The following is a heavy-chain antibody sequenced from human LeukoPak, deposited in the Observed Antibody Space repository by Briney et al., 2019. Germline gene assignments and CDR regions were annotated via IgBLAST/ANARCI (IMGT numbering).Heavy chain of an antibody. Sequence: SETLSLTCAVYGGSFSGYYWSWIRQPPGKGLEWIGEINHSGGTNYNPSLKSRVTISVDTSKNHFSLKLSSVTAADTAVYYCARNGSPQLWFDPWGQGTLVTVSS. CDR3: ARNGSPQLWFDP. J-gene: IGHJ5*02. V-gene: IGHV4-34*01. CDR1: GGSFSGYY. D-gene: IGHD1-26*01. CDR2: INHSGGT.